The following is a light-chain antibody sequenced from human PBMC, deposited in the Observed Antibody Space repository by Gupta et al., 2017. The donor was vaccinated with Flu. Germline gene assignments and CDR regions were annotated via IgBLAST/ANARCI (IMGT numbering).Light chain of an antibody. CDR1: SSSSGSNY. Sequence: ITCTRNSSSSGSNYVQWCQQRPGRTPTTVLYDHDQRHSGVSERFSASIDSSSNSAALTSSGLQKEEEADYYCQSFYSSDLNWVFGGGTRLTVL. CDR2: DHD. V-gene: IGLV6-57*01. J-gene: IGLJ3*02. CDR3: QSFYSSDLNWV.